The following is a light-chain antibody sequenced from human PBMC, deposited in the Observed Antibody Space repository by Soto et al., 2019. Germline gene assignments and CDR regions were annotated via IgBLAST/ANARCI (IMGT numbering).Light chain of an antibody. CDR2: KAS. V-gene: IGKV1-5*03. J-gene: IGKJ2*01. CDR3: QQYNSHSS. Sequence: DIQMTQSPSTLSASVGDRVTITCRASQSVSSWLAWYQQKPGKAPKLLISKASTLESGVPSRFSGSESGTEFTLTISSLQPDDFASYYCQQYNSHSSFGQGTKLAIK. CDR1: QSVSSW.